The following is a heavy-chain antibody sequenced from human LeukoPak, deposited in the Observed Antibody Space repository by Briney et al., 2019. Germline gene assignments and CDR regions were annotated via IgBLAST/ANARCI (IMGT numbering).Heavy chain of an antibody. J-gene: IGHJ6*02. D-gene: IGHD3-10*01. CDR3: ARDGAPLWFGESYYGMFV. V-gene: IGHV1-2*02. Sequence: GASVKVSCKASGGTFSSYAISWVRQAPGQGLEWMGWINPNSGGTNYAQKFQGRVTMTRDTSISTAYMELSRLRSDDTAVYYCARDGAPLWFGESYYGMFVWGQGTTGTVSS. CDR1: GGTFSSYA. CDR2: INPNSGGT.